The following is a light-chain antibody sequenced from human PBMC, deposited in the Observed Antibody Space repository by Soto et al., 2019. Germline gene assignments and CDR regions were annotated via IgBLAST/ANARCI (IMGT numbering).Light chain of an antibody. CDR1: SSNVGGNT. Sequence: QAVVTQPPSASGTPGQRVTISCSGSSSNVGGNTVNWYQQLPGTAPKLLIYNNDQRPSGVPDRFSGSKSGTSASLAISGLQSEDEAHYYCAAWDDSPNGVVFGGGTQLTVL. J-gene: IGLJ2*01. CDR2: NND. CDR3: AAWDDSPNGVV. V-gene: IGLV1-44*01.